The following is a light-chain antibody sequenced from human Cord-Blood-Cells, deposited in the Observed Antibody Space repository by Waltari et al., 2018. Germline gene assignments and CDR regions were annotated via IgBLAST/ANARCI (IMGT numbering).Light chain of an antibody. CDR3: QQSYSTPFT. CDR2: AAS. CDR1: QSISSY. V-gene: IGKV1-39*01. J-gene: IGKJ3*01. Sequence: DIQMTQTPSSLSASVGDRVTITCRASQSISSYFNWYQQKQGKAPKLLIYAASSLQSGVPSRFSGSGSGRDFSLTISSLQPEDFATYYGQQSYSTPFTFGPGTKVDIK.